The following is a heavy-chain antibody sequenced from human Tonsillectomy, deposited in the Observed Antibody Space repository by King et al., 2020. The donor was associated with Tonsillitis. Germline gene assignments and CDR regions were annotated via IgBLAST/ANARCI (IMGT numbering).Heavy chain of an antibody. CDR1: GFTFSHSA. V-gene: IGHV3-73*02. Sequence: VQLVESGGGLIQPGGSLKLSCAASGFTFSHSAMHWVRQASGRGLEYIGRIRTKLNNYATSYTASVKGRFTISRDDSKNTAYLQMNSLKTEDTAVYSCTGLRNCDSNASYEYWGQGALVTVSS. J-gene: IGHJ4*02. D-gene: IGHD2/OR15-2a*01. CDR2: IRTKLNNYAT. CDR3: TGLRNCDSNASYEY.